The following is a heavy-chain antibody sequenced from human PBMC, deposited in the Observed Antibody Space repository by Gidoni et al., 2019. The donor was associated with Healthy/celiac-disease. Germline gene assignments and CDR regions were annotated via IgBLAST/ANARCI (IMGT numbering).Heavy chain of an antibody. J-gene: IGHJ6*02. CDR1: GFTSSSYG. D-gene: IGHD6-13*01. Sequence: QVQLVESGGGVLQPGRSRRLSWAASGFTSSSYGMHRVRQAPGKGLEWVAVISYDGRNKFYADSGEGRFTISRANSQDTLYLQMNRLSAEDTAVYYFAKGMAAGSHYGIDVWGQGTTVTVSS. V-gene: IGHV3-30*18. CDR3: AKGMAAGSHYGIDV. CDR2: ISYDGRNK.